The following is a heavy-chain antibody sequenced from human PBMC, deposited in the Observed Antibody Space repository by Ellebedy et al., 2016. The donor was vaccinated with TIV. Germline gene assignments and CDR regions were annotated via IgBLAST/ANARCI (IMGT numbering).Heavy chain of an antibody. D-gene: IGHD4-17*01. Sequence: PGGSLRLSCAASQFTFTNYAMTRVRQAPGKGLEWVSVISGSGGAIFYADSVKGRFSISRDNSKNMLYLQMNSLRAEDTAVYYCAKARGTVTNLDYWGQGTLVTVSS. V-gene: IGHV3-23*01. J-gene: IGHJ4*02. CDR2: ISGSGGAI. CDR3: AKARGTVTNLDY. CDR1: QFTFTNYA.